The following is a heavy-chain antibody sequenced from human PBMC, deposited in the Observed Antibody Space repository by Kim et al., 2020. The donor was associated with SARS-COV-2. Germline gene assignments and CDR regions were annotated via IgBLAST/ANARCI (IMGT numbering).Heavy chain of an antibody. V-gene: IGHV4-59*01. CDR3: ARGPGWAVGAPTDFDY. CDR1: GGSISSYY. CDR2: IYYSGST. D-gene: IGHD1-26*01. Sequence: SETLSLTCTVSGGSISSYYWSWIRQPPGKGLEWIGYIYYSGSTNYNPSLKSRVTISVDTSKNQFSLKLSSVTAADTAVYYCARGPGWAVGAPTDFDYWGQGTLVTVAS. J-gene: IGHJ4*02.